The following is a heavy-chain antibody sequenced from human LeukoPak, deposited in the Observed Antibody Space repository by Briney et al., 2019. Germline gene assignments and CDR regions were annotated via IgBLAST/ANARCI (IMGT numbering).Heavy chain of an antibody. Sequence: GGSLRLSCAASGFTVSSNYMTWVRQAPGKGLEWVSDIYSGGSTYYADSVKGRFTISRDNAKNSLYLQMNSLRVEDTAVYYCARDRVSGSGSIDYWGQGTLVTVSS. D-gene: IGHD3-10*01. CDR2: IYSGGST. J-gene: IGHJ4*02. CDR3: ARDRVSGSGSIDY. V-gene: IGHV3-53*01. CDR1: GFTVSSNY.